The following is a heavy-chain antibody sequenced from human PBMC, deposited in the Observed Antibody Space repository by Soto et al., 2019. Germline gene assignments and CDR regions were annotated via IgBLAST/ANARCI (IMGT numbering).Heavy chain of an antibody. CDR1: GFTFSSYG. J-gene: IGHJ4*02. CDR2: IWHDGSNK. V-gene: IGHV3-33*01. D-gene: IGHD2-2*01. CDR3: SRESCNVVPAAMAWGYFDY. Sequence: GGSLRLSCAASGFTFSSYGMHWVRQAPGKGLKWVAVIWHDGSNKYYADYVKGRFTISRDNSKNTLYLQMNSLRAEDKAVYYSSRESCNVVPAAMAWGYFDYWGQGSLVTVSS.